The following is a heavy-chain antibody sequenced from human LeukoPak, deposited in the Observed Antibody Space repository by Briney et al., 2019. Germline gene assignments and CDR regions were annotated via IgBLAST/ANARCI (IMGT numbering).Heavy chain of an antibody. CDR2: LSYVEHT. CDR3: ARLNRPGHEYGDYEYCDS. CDR1: GFSFNSYG. V-gene: IGHV3-30*03. Sequence: GGSLRLSCAVSGFSFNSYGMHWVRQPPGKGLEWVAVLSYVEHTAYAESVKGRFSISRDVSESTLYLQMDSLRVEDTAVYYCARLNRPGHEYGDYEYCDSWGQGTLVTVSS. D-gene: IGHD4-17*01. J-gene: IGHJ4*02.